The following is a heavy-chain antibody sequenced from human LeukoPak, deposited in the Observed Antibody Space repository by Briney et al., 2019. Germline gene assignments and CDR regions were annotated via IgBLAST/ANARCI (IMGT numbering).Heavy chain of an antibody. Sequence: GGSLRVSCAASGFTFSSYSIYGVSQCPGKGREWGGVIAGHVSKKDYADSVKGRLTMSGYNSNTTLYRQMNSLRAEATAVYSCASAPPLSPSEWSSSLDHWGQGTLVTVSS. J-gene: IGHJ4*02. CDR2: IAGHVSKK. V-gene: IGHV3-30*04. D-gene: IGHD6-6*01. CDR1: GFTFSSYS. CDR3: ASAPPLSPSEWSSSLDH.